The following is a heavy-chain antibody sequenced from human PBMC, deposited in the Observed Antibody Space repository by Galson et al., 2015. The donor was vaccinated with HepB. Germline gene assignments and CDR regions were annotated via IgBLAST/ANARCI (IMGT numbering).Heavy chain of an antibody. J-gene: IGHJ4*02. CDR1: GYIFSNYW. CDR2: IYPGDSDT. Sequence: SGAEVKKPGESLKISCKGSGYIFSNYWIVWVRQMPGKGLEFMGIIYPGDSDTKYSPSFQGQVTISADKSTSTAYLQWCSLKASDTAMYYCAKMSVGCFDYWGQGTLVTVAS. D-gene: IGHD1-26*01. V-gene: IGHV5-51*01. CDR3: AKMSVGCFDY.